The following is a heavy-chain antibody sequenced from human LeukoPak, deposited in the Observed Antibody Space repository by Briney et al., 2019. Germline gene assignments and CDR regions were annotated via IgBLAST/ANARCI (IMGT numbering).Heavy chain of an antibody. Sequence: PSETLSLTCTVSGGSISSYYWSWIRQPPGKGLEWIGYIYYSGSTNYNPSLKSRVTISVDTSKNQFSLKLSSVTAADTAVYYCARPYYGSGTAYAFDIWGQGTMVTVSS. CDR3: ARPYYGSGTAYAFDI. CDR1: GGSISSYY. CDR2: IYYSGST. J-gene: IGHJ3*02. D-gene: IGHD3-10*01. V-gene: IGHV4-59*08.